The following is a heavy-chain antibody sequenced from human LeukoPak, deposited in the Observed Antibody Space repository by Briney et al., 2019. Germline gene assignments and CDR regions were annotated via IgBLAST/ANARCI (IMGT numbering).Heavy chain of an antibody. Sequence: ASVKVSCKASGYTFTSYDINWVRQATGQGLEWMAWMNPNSGGTSYAQKFQGRVTMTRDTSISTGYMELSRLRFDDTAVYYCAINKAAKSLDYWGQGTLVTVSS. CDR1: GYTFTSYD. V-gene: IGHV1-2*02. D-gene: IGHD6-25*01. J-gene: IGHJ4*02. CDR2: MNPNSGGT. CDR3: AINKAAKSLDY.